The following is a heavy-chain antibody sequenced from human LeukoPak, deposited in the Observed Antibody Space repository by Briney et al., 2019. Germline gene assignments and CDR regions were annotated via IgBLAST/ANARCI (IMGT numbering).Heavy chain of an antibody. CDR3: SPSGNDGDY. CDR2: IIPIFGTA. D-gene: IGHD1-1*01. Sequence: ASVKVSCKASGYTFTSYGISWVRQAPGQGLEWMGGIIPIFGTANYAQKFQGRVTITTDKSTSTAYMELSSLRSEDTAVYYCSPSGNDGDYWGQGTLVTVSS. V-gene: IGHV1-69*05. CDR1: GYTFTSYG. J-gene: IGHJ4*02.